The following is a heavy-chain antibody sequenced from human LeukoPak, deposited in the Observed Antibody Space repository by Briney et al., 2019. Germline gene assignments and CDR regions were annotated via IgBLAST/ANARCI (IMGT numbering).Heavy chain of an antibody. CDR3: AKEEYPMVRGVLPMDV. CDR2: TRYDGSNK. D-gene: IGHD3-10*01. V-gene: IGHV3-30*02. J-gene: IGHJ6*03. CDR1: GFTFGDYA. Sequence: QPGGSLRLSCTASGFTFGDYAMSWFRQAPGKGLEWVAFTRYDGSNKYYADSVKGRFTISRDNSKNTLYLQMNSLRAEDTAVYYCAKEEYPMVRGVLPMDVWGKGTTVTISS.